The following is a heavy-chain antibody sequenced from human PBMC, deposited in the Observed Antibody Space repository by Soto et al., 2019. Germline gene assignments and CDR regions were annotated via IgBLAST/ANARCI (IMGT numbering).Heavy chain of an antibody. J-gene: IGHJ6*02. D-gene: IGHD6-6*01. V-gene: IGHV4-59*01. CDR2: IYYSGST. CDR3: ARSGGGISSSYYYFYYGMDV. Sequence: SETLSLTCTVSGGSISRYYWSWILQPPGKGLEWIGYIYYSGSTNYNPSLKSRVTITVDPSKNQFSLKLSSVTAADKAVYYCARSGGGISSSYYYFYYGMDVGGQGTTVTVSS. CDR1: GGSISRYY.